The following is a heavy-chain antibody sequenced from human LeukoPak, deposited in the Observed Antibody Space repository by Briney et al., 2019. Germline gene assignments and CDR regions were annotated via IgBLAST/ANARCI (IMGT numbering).Heavy chain of an antibody. V-gene: IGHV3-30-3*01. CDR1: GFTFSSYA. J-gene: IGHJ4*02. CDR2: ISYDGSNK. Sequence: QTGGSLRLSCAASGFTFSSYAMHWVRQAPGKGLEWVAVISYDGSNKYYADSVKGRFTISRDNSKNTLYLQMNSLRAEDTAVYYCAREQFGVGYSSGWSLGYWGQGTLVTVSS. CDR3: AREQFGVGYSSGWSLGY. D-gene: IGHD6-19*01.